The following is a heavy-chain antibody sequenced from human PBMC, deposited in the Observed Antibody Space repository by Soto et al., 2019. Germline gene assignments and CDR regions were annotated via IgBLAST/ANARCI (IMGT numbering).Heavy chain of an antibody. D-gene: IGHD6-13*01. V-gene: IGHV3-30*02. Sequence: ESVKGRFTISRDNSKNTLYLQMNSLRAEDTAVYYCAKSSSSSWYGGAFDIWGQGTMVTVSS. CDR3: AKSSSSSWYGGAFDI. J-gene: IGHJ3*02.